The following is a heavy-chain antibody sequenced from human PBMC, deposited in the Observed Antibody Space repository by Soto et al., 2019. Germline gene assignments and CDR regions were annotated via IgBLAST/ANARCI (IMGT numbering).Heavy chain of an antibody. CDR2: ISRDGSAW. CDR3: ARDRYSYYVFWSGSLPYYYYGMDV. V-gene: IGHV3-11*04. J-gene: IGHJ6*02. D-gene: IGHD3-3*01. CDR1: GFPFSDYY. Sequence: PGGSLRLSCEASGFPFSDYYMSWVRRAPGKGLEWVSYISRDGSAWYDEDFVKGRVTISRDNAKNSLYLQMNSLRAEDTAVYYCARDRYSYYVFWSGSLPYYYYGMDVWGQGTTVTVSS.